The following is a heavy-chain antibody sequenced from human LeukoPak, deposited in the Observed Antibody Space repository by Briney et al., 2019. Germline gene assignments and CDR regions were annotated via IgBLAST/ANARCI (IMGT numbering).Heavy chain of an antibody. J-gene: IGHJ4*02. D-gene: IGHD6-13*01. CDR1: GGSFSGYY. CDR2: INHSGST. CDR3: ARGSGSPRIAAAGTDFDY. Sequence: SETLSLTCAVYGGSFSGYYWSGIRQPPGKGLEWIGEINHSGSTNYNPSLKSRVTISVDTSKNQFSLKLSSVTAADTAVYYCARGSGSPRIAAAGTDFDYWGQGTMVTVSS. V-gene: IGHV4-34*01.